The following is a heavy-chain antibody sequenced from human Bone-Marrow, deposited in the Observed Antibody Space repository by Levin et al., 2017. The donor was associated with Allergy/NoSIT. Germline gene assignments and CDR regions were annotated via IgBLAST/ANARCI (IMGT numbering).Heavy chain of an antibody. J-gene: IGHJ5*02. CDR1: GFTFSDYG. V-gene: IGHV3-21*01. D-gene: IGHD3-3*01. CDR3: ARIGGVFDFWRAENWFDL. Sequence: GGSLRLSCAASGFTFSDYGMNWVRQAPGKGLEWVSSISSSGSDIYYTDSVKGRVTISRDNAKNSLYLQMNSLRVEDTAIYYCARIGGVFDFWRAENWFDLWGQGTLVTVSS. CDR2: ISSSGSDI.